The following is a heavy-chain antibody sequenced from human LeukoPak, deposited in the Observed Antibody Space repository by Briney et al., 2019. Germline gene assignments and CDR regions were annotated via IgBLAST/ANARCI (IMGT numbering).Heavy chain of an antibody. V-gene: IGHV4-39*01. J-gene: IGHJ4*02. CDR1: GGSISSSSFY. CDR2: ILHSGST. CDR3: ASHDYYGSGSYYNFDY. D-gene: IGHD3-10*01. Sequence: KASETLSLTCTVSGGSISSSSFYWGWIRQPPGKGLEWIGSILHSGSTYYNPSLKSRVTISVDTSKNQFSLKLSSVTAADTAVYYCASHDYYGSGSYYNFDYWGQGTLVTVSS.